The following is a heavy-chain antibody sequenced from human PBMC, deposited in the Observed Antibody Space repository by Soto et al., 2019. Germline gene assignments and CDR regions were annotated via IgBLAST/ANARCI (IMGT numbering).Heavy chain of an antibody. CDR2: IDPSDSYT. V-gene: IGHV5-10-1*01. Sequence: GESLKISCNGSGYSFTSYWISWVRQMPGKGLEWMGRIDPSDSYTNYSPSFQGHVTISADKSISTAYLQWSSLKASDTAMYYCARQRGAARYYGMDVWGQGTKVTVSS. CDR1: GYSFTSYW. CDR3: ARQRGAARYYGMDV. J-gene: IGHJ6*02. D-gene: IGHD6-6*01.